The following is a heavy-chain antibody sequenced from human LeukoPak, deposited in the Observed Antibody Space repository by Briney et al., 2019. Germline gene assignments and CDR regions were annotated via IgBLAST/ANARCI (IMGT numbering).Heavy chain of an antibody. V-gene: IGHV1-3*01. CDR1: GYTFTSYA. CDR3: AREYRHQPD. J-gene: IGHJ4*02. D-gene: IGHD5-12*01. Sequence: ASVKVSCKASGYTFTSYAMHWVRQAPGRRLEWMGWINAGNGNTKYSQKFQGGFTMTWDTSITTADMELSSLRPEDTAVYYCAREYRHQPDWGQGTLVTVSS. CDR2: INAGNGNT.